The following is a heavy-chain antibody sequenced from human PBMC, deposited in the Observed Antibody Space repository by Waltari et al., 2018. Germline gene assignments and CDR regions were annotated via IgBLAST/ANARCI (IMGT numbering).Heavy chain of an antibody. CDR1: GGSISSYY. V-gene: IGHV4-59*01. D-gene: IGHD3-3*01. CDR3: ARAYYDFWSGQFYYYYMDV. Sequence: QVQLQESGPGLVKPSETLSLTCTVSGGSISSYYWSWIRQPPGQGLEWIGYIYYSGSTNYNTSLKSRVTISVDTSKNQFSLKLSSVTAADTAVYYCARAYYDFWSGQFYYYYMDVWGKGTTVTVSS. J-gene: IGHJ6*03. CDR2: IYYSGST.